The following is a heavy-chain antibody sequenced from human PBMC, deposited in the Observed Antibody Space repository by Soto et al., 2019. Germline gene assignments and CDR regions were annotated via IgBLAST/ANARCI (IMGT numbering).Heavy chain of an antibody. CDR3: ARGGRRWLQKGGGYFDY. J-gene: IGHJ4*02. V-gene: IGHV1-69*01. CDR2: IIPIFGTA. Sequence: QVQLVQSGAEVKKPGSSVKVSCKASGGTFSSYAISWLRQAPGQGLEWMGGIIPIFGTANYAQKFQGRVTITEDESTSTAYMELSSLRSEDTAVYYCARGGRRWLQKGGGYFDYWGQGTLVTVSS. CDR1: GGTFSSYA. D-gene: IGHD1-26*01.